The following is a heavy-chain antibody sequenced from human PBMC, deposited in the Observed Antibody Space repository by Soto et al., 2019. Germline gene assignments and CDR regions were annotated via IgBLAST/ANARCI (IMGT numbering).Heavy chain of an antibody. D-gene: IGHD3-10*01. CDR1: GYTFRDYG. V-gene: IGHV1-18*01. CDR2: ISAYNGNT. Sequence: QVQLVQSGAEVMRPGASVKVSCQASGYTFRDYGFNWVRQAPGQVLEWLGWISAYNGNTNYAQKFQDRVTMTTDTSTNTAFLELRSLSSDDTALYYWARVERTTMRRSDYWGQGTLITVSS. J-gene: IGHJ4*02. CDR3: ARVERTTMRRSDY.